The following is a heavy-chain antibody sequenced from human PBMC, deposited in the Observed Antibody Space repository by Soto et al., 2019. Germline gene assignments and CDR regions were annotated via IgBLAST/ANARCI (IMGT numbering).Heavy chain of an antibody. V-gene: IGHV4-34*01. Sequence: SETLSLTCAVYGGSFSGYYWSWIRQPTGKGLEWIGEINHSGSTNCNPSLKSRVTISVDTSKNQFSLKLSSVTAADTAVYYCARGGWQQLVPYYYYYMDVWGKGTTVTVSS. J-gene: IGHJ6*03. CDR1: GGSFSGYY. CDR3: ARGGWQQLVPYYYYYMDV. CDR2: INHSGST. D-gene: IGHD6-13*01.